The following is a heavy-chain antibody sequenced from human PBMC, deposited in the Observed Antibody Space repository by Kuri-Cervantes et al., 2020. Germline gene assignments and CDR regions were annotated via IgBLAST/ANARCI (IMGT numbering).Heavy chain of an antibody. CDR1: GYTFTGYY. CDR3: AREFFSNYDPATPDYYYYYMDV. CDR2: INPNSGGT. V-gene: IGHV1-2*04. D-gene: IGHD4-11*01. Sequence: ASVKVSCKASGYTFTGYYMHWVRQAPGQGLEWMGWINPNSGGTNYAQKFQGWVTMTRDTSISTAYMELSRLRSDDTAVYYCAREFFSNYDPATPDYYYYYMDVWGKGTTVTVSS. J-gene: IGHJ6*03.